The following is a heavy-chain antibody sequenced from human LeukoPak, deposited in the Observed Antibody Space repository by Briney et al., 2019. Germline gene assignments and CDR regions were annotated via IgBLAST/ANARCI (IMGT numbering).Heavy chain of an antibody. CDR2: INHSGST. V-gene: IGHV4-34*01. CDR3: APVLLWFGDSYRNFGILGFDP. J-gene: IGHJ5*02. D-gene: IGHD3-10*01. Sequence: PSETLSLTCAVYGGSFSGYYWSWIRQPPGKGLEWIGEINHSGSTNYNPSLKSRVTISVNTSKNQFSLNLSSVTAADTAVYYCAPVLLWFGDSYRNFGILGFDPWGQGTLVTVSS. CDR1: GGSFSGYY.